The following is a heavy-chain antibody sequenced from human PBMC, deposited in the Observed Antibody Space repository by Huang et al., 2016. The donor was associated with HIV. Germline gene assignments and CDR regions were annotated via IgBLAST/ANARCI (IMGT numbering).Heavy chain of an antibody. CDR1: GNTFSGYG. Sequence: QVQLVQSGAEVKKPGASVKVSCRASGNTFSGYGISWVRQAPGQGLEWMGWISGYNGNTNYVENLKSRVTRTTDTSTSTAYMELRSLRSDDTAVYYCARDRRPYSGSYLGYWGQGTLVTVSS. J-gene: IGHJ4*02. CDR3: ARDRRPYSGSYLGY. D-gene: IGHD1-26*01. CDR2: ISGYNGNT. V-gene: IGHV1-18*04.